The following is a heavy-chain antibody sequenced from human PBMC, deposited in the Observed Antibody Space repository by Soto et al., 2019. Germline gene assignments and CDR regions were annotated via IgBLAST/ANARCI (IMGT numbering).Heavy chain of an antibody. CDR3: ARGGPLITISGVVMAYIWFDP. J-gene: IGHJ5*02. Sequence: SETLSLTCAVYGGSVSGYYRSWIRQPPGKGLEWIGEINHSGSTNYNPSLKSRVTISVDTSKNQFSLKLSSVSAADTAVYYCARGGPLITISGVVMAYIWFDPCGQGTLVTVSS. CDR2: INHSGST. V-gene: IGHV4-34*01. D-gene: IGHD3-3*01. CDR1: GGSVSGYY.